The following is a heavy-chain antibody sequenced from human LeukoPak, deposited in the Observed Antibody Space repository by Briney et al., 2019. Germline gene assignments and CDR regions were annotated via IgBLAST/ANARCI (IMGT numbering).Heavy chain of an antibody. CDR1: GDSISPYY. CDR3: ALSPGNWFDP. CDR2: IYYSGDT. Sequence: KASETLSLTCIVSGDSISPYYWNWIRQPPGKGLEWIGYIYYSGDTNYNPSLKSRVTMSVDTSKNQFSLKLSSVTAADTAVYYCALSPGNWFDPWGQGTLVTVSS. V-gene: IGHV4-59*01. J-gene: IGHJ5*02. D-gene: IGHD1-14*01.